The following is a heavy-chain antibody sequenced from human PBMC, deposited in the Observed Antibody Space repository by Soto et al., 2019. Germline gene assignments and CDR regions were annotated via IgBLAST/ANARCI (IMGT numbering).Heavy chain of an antibody. V-gene: IGHV3-21*01. D-gene: IGHD1-26*01. CDR3: TRDEGGSYDSWFHP. CDR1: TFSLYS. Sequence: EVQVVESGGGLVKPGGSLTLSCNFTFSLYSMNWVRQAPGKGLEWVASISSGAAYIKYADSVQGRFTISRDNAKSSVSLQMRSLRVEDTAVYFCTRDEGGSYDSWFHPWGQGTQVTVAA. CDR2: ISSGAAYI. J-gene: IGHJ5*02.